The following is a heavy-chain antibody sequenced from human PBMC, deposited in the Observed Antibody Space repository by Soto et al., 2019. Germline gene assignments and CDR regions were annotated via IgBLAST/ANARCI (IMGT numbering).Heavy chain of an antibody. D-gene: IGHD6-13*01. Sequence: GGSLRLSCAASGFTFSSYAMSWVRQAPGKGLEWVSAISGSGGSTYYADSVKGRFTISRDNSKNTLYLQMNSLRAEDTAVYYCAKDVGSSWYSEYFQHWGQGTLVTVSS. CDR3: AKDVGSSWYSEYFQH. CDR1: GFTFSSYA. V-gene: IGHV3-23*01. J-gene: IGHJ1*01. CDR2: ISGSGGST.